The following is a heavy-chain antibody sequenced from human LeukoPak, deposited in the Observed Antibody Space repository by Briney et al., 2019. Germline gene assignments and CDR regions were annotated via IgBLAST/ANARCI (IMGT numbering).Heavy chain of an antibody. CDR3: AKGDLVVLSRNYFDY. J-gene: IGHJ4*02. CDR1: GFTFSSYA. Sequence: GRSLRLSCAASGFTFSSYAMSWVRQAPGKGLEWVSVISGSGGNTYYADSVKGRFTISRDNSKNTLYLQMNSLTAEDTAVYYCAKGDLVVLSRNYFDYWGQGTLVTVSS. D-gene: IGHD3-22*01. CDR2: ISGSGGNT. V-gene: IGHV3-23*01.